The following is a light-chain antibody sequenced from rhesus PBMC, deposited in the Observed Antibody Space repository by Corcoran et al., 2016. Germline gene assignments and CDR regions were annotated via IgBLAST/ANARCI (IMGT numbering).Light chain of an antibody. V-gene: IGKV2-78*01. J-gene: IGKJ2*01. CDR3: MQTLQPPYS. Sequence: DIMLTQIPLSLPVTPGEPASISCRSSQSLLDSYGYTHLHWYLPMPGQSPPLLNYLGSKRASGVPDRVSGRGSAKEFTLKISRVEAEDVGVYYCMQTLQPPYSFGQGTKVEIK. CDR1: QSLLDSYGYTH. CDR2: LGS.